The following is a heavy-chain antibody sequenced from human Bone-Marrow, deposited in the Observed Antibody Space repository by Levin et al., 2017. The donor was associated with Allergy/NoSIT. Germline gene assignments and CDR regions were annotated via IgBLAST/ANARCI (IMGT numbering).Heavy chain of an antibody. CDR3: ARIFGVALQLHN. V-gene: IGHV4-59*11. J-gene: IGHJ4*02. Sequence: PSETLSLTCTVSGASISSHSWSWIRQPPGKGLEWIGYIYYNGSTNYNPSLKSRVTISVDTSKNQFSLKLSSVTAADTAVYYCARIFGVALQLHNWGQGTLVTVSS. CDR2: IYYNGST. D-gene: IGHD3-3*01. CDR1: GASISSHS.